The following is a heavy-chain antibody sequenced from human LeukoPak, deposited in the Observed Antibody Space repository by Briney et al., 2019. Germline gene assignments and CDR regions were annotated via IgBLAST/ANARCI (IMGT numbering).Heavy chain of an antibody. V-gene: IGHV4-59*08. CDR1: GGSISTYY. CDR3: ARHFGSCFDRWVDR. Sequence: SETLSLTCTVSGGSISTYYWTWIRQPPGKGLEWIGYISYSGNTNYNPSLKSRVTISIDTSKNQFSLKLNSVTAADTAVYYCARHFGSCFDRWVDRCGQGSLVIVSS. CDR2: ISYSGNT. D-gene: IGHD3-10*01. J-gene: IGHJ5*02.